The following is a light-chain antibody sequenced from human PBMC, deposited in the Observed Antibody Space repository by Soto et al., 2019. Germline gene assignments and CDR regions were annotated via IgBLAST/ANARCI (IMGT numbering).Light chain of an antibody. V-gene: IGKV1-39*01. Sequence: DIQMTQSPSSLSASVGDRVTITCRASQSISTYLNWYQQRPGQAPKLLIYVASRLQSGVPSRCSGSGSGTDFTLTISSLQPEDFATYYCQQSYFTPWTFGQGTKVEIK. J-gene: IGKJ1*01. CDR2: VAS. CDR1: QSISTY. CDR3: QQSYFTPWT.